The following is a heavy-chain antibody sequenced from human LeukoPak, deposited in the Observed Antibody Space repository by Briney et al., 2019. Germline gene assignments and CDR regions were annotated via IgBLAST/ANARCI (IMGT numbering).Heavy chain of an antibody. CDR3: ARSLSSPVTNY. CDR1: GFPFSDHW. V-gene: IGHV3-7*01. Sequence: GGSLRLSCAASGFPFSDHWMNWVRRAPGKGLEWVANMNLDGSETYYVDSVKGRFTISRDNAKSTLYLQLDSLRVQDTAMYYCARSLSSPVTNYWGQGTLVTVSS. CDR2: MNLDGSET. D-gene: IGHD2-2*01. J-gene: IGHJ4*02.